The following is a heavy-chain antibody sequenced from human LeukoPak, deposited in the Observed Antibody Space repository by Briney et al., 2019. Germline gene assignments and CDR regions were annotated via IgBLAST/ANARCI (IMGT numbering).Heavy chain of an antibody. CDR2: INHSGST. CDR3: ASLVDTAMVTWVDY. D-gene: IGHD5-18*01. CDR1: GGSFSGYY. V-gene: IGHV4-34*01. Sequence: SETLSLTCAVYGGSFSGYYWSWIRQPPGKGLEWIGEINHSGSTNYNPSLKSRVTISVDTSKNQFSLKLSSVTAADTAVYYCASLVDTAMVTWVDYWGQGTLVTVSS. J-gene: IGHJ4*02.